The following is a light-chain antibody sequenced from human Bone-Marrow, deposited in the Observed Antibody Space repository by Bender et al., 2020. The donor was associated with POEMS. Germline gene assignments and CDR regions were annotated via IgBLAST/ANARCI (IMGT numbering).Light chain of an antibody. J-gene: IGLJ2*01. CDR2: DVN. CDR3: SSFVGSNDLA. Sequence: QSALTQPASVSGSPGQSVTISCIGTSSDVGAYNYVAWYQQYSGRAPKLLIYDVNIRPSGVPDRFSASSSGATASLTVSGLQADDEADYFCSSFVGSNDLAFGGGTKLTVL. CDR1: SSDVGAYNY. V-gene: IGLV2-8*01.